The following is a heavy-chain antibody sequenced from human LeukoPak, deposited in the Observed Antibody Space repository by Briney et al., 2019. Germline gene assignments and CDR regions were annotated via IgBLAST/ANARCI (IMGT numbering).Heavy chain of an antibody. CDR3: AKGGVEMATFGAFDI. V-gene: IGHV3-30*02. Sequence: SGGSLRLSCAASGFTFSSYGMHWVRQAPGKGLEWVAFIRYDGSNKYYADSVKGRFTISRDNSKNTLYLQMNSLRAEDTAVYYCAKGGVEMATFGAFDIWGQGTMVTVPS. CDR1: GFTFSSYG. D-gene: IGHD5-24*01. CDR2: IRYDGSNK. J-gene: IGHJ3*02.